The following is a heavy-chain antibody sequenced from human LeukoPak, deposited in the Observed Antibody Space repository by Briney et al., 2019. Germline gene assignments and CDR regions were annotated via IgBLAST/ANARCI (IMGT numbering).Heavy chain of an antibody. V-gene: IGHV3-9*01. CDR2: ISWNSGSI. J-gene: IGHJ4*02. CDR3: AKAFKPLIQFLRFGISYGY. CDR1: GFTFDDYA. Sequence: GGSLRLSCAASGFTFDDYAMHWVRQAPGKGLEWVSGISWNSGSIGYADSVKGRFTISRDNAKNSLYLQMNSLRAEDTALYYCAKAFKPLIQFLRFGISYGYLGEGALVTV. D-gene: IGHD3-10*01.